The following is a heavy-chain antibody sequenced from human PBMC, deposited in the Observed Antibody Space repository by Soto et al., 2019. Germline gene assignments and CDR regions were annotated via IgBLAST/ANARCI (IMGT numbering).Heavy chain of an antibody. J-gene: IGHJ4*02. CDR1: GGSISSYY. CDR3: ARDHGRYGYAD. CDR2: IYYSGST. V-gene: IGHV4-59*01. D-gene: IGHD5-18*01. Sequence: LSLTCTVSGGSISSYYWSWIRQPPGKGLEWIGYIYYSGSTNYNPSLKSRVTISVDTSKNQFSLKLSSVTAADTAVYYCARDHGRYGYADWGQGTLVTVSS.